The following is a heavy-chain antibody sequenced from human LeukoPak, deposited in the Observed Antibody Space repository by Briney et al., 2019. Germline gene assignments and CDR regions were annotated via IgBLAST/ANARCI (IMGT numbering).Heavy chain of an antibody. V-gene: IGHV3-23*01. Sequence: GGSLRLACAASGFTFSSYAMSWVRQAPGKGLEWVSAISGSGGSTYYADSVKGRFTISRDNSKNTLYLQMNSLRAEDTAVYYCAKGTDYYYYYYMDVWGKGTTVTVSS. J-gene: IGHJ6*03. CDR3: AKGTDYYYYYYMDV. CDR2: ISGSGGST. CDR1: GFTFSSYA.